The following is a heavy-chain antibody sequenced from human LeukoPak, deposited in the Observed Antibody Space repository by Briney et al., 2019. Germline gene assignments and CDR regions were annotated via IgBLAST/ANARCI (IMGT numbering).Heavy chain of an antibody. Sequence: SVKVSCKASGYTFTSYYMQWVRQAPGQGLEWMGGIIPIFGTANYAQKFQGRVTITTDESTSTAYMELSSLRSEDTAVYYCARFMPSSGAAKSNWNYATGYFDYWGQGTLVTVSS. D-gene: IGHD1-7*01. CDR3: ARFMPSSGAAKSNWNYATGYFDY. CDR1: GYTFTSYY. V-gene: IGHV1-69*05. CDR2: IIPIFGTA. J-gene: IGHJ4*02.